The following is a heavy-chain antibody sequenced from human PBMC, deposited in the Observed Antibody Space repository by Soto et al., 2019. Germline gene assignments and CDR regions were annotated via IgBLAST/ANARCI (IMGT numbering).Heavy chain of an antibody. CDR1: GFTFSSYG. V-gene: IGHV3-33*01. CDR2: IWYDGSYK. J-gene: IGHJ4*02. D-gene: IGHD5-18*01. Sequence: QVQLVESGGGVVQPGRSLRLSCAASGFTFSSYGMHWVRQAPGKGLEWVAVIWYDGSYKYYADSVKGRFTISRDNSKNTLYVQMSSLRFNDTAVYYCASVDTAMGMNYWGQGTLVTVSP. CDR3: ASVDTAMGMNY.